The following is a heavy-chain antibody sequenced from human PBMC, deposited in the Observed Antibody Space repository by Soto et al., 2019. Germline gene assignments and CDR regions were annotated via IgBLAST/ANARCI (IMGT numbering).Heavy chain of an antibody. J-gene: IGHJ1*01. CDR1: GYTFTNYA. V-gene: IGHV1-3*01. D-gene: IGHD6-13*01. CDR3: ACEQQLATFQH. CDR2: INAGSGNT. Sequence: QVQLVQSGAEVKKPGASVKVSCKASGYTFTNYAIHWVRQAPGQRLEWRGWINAGSGNTKYSQRFEGRVSITRDTAASTAYMEVSSLTSEATAVYYCACEQQLATFQHWGQGTLVTVSS.